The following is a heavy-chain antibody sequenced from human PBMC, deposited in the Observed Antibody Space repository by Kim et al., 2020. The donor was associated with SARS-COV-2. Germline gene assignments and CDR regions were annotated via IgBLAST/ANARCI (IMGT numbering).Heavy chain of an antibody. V-gene: IGHV3-48*03. D-gene: IGHD2-2*01. J-gene: IGHJ4*02. CDR3: ARSIFPAPMDFDY. Sequence: YHADAVKGRFPISRDNAENALFLKVNSLRAEDTAVYYCARSIFPAPMDFDYWGQGTLVTVSS.